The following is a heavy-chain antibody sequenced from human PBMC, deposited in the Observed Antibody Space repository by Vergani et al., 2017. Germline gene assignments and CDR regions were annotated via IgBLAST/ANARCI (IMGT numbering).Heavy chain of an antibody. CDR1: GFTFSSYG. D-gene: IGHD3-22*01. J-gene: IGHJ4*02. V-gene: IGHV3-33*01. CDR3: ARDDDSSGYLEY. CDR2: IWYDGSNK. Sequence: VQLVESGGGVVQPGRSLRLSCAASGFTFSSYGMHWVRQAPGKGLEWVAVIWYDGSNKYYADSVKGRFTISRDNSKNSVYLQMNSLREEDTAVYYCARDDDSSGYLEYWGQGTLVTVSS.